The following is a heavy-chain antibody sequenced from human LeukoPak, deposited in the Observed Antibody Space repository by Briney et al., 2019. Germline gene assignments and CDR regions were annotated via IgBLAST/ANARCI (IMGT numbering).Heavy chain of an antibody. CDR2: IRGRGGST. Sequence: GGSLRLSCAASGFSFSSYAVRWVRQAPGEGLGWVSAIRGRGGSTYYAGSVKGRFTISRDNSKNTLYLQMSSLRADDTAVYYCAKGKYYGAGSPPRAFDI. J-gene: IGHJ3*02. D-gene: IGHD3-10*01. CDR3: AKGKYYGAGSPPRAFDI. V-gene: IGHV3-23*01. CDR1: GFSFSSYA.